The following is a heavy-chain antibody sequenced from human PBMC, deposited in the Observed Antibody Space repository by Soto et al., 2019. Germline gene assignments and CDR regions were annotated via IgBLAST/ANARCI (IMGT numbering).Heavy chain of an antibody. V-gene: IGHV3-23*01. CDR3: AKDALAYYDFWS. CDR1: GLTFSSYA. D-gene: IGHD3-3*01. Sequence: EGSLRVSCAASGLTFSSYAMSWVRQAPGKGLEWVSHISNSGRSTKYADSVKGRFTISRDNSKNTLYLQMNSLRAEDTAIYYCAKDALAYYDFWSWGQGTLVTVSS. CDR2: ISNSGRST. J-gene: IGHJ4*02.